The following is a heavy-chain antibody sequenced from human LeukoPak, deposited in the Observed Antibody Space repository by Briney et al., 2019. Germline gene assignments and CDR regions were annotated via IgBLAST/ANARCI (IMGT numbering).Heavy chain of an antibody. CDR1: GFTFSNYV. CDR3: AKTTHYDIFTGLDY. Sequence: GGSQSLSCAASGFTFSNYVMSWVRQAPGKGPEGVSGISGDAGDTYYADSVRGRFTIYRDNSRNTLSLQMNSLRAEDTAKYYCAKTTHYDIFTGLDYWGQGSLVTVSS. J-gene: IGHJ4*02. CDR2: ISGDAGDT. D-gene: IGHD3-9*01. V-gene: IGHV3-23*01.